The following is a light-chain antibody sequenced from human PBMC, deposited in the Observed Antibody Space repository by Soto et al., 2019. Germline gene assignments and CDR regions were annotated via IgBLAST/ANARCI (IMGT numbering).Light chain of an antibody. V-gene: IGKV3-15*01. J-gene: IGKJ5*01. CDR3: QQYDKWFSIT. CDR2: DAS. CDR1: QSVGRK. Sequence: EIVMTQSPATLSLSPGGGATLSCNSSQSVGRKLVWYQQKAGQAPRPLIFDASTRATGIPARFSGSGSGTEFTLTISRLEPEDFAVYYCQQYDKWFSITFGQGTDWRL.